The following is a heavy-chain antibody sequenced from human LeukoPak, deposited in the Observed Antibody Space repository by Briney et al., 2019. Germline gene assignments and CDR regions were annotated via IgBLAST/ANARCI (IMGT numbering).Heavy chain of an antibody. CDR2: INHSGST. V-gene: IGHV4-34*01. CDR3: ARVGSGGVYYYYMDV. Sequence: SETLSLTCAVYGGSFSGYYWSWIRQPPGKGLEWIGEINHSGSTNYNPSLKSRVTISVETSKNQFSLKLSSVTAADTAVYYCARVGSGGVYYYYMDVWGKGTTVTVSS. D-gene: IGHD2-15*01. CDR1: GGSFSGYY. J-gene: IGHJ6*03.